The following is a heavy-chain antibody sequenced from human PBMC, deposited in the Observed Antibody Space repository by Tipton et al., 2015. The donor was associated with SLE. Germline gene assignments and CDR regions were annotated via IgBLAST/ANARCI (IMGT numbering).Heavy chain of an antibody. Sequence: QVQLVQSGAEVKKPGSSVKVSCKASGGTFSSYAISWVRQAPGQGLEWMGGIIPIFGTANYAQKFQGRVTITADESTSTAYMELSSLRSEDTAVYYCARMERQGAAAGTRYFDYWGQGTLVTVSS. D-gene: IGHD6-13*01. CDR1: GGTFSSYA. CDR3: ARMERQGAAAGTRYFDY. J-gene: IGHJ4*02. CDR2: IIPIFGTA. V-gene: IGHV1-69*01.